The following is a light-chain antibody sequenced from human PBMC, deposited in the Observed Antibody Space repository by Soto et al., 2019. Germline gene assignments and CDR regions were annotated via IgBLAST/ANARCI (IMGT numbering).Light chain of an antibody. CDR3: QQYNHHRT. CDR2: AAS. Sequence: IQLTQSPSSLSASVGDRVTITCRASQDIRSALGWYQQKPGKVPKLLIYAASTLQSGVPSRFSGSRSGTDFTLTISSLQPDDFATYYCQQYNHHRTFGQGTKVDIK. CDR1: QDIRSA. V-gene: IGKV1-6*01. J-gene: IGKJ1*01.